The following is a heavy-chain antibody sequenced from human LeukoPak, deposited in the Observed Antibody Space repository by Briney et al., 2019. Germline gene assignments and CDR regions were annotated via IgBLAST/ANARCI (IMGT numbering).Heavy chain of an antibody. J-gene: IGHJ4*02. Sequence: SETLSLTCTVSGGSISSYYWSWIRQPPGKGLEWIGYIYYSGSTNYNPSLKSRVTISVDTSKNQFSLKLSSVTAADTAVYYCARHSNSRYCSGGSCYTTYYFDYWGQGTLVTVSS. CDR3: ARHSNSRYCSGGSCYTTYYFDY. CDR1: GGSISSYY. CDR2: IYYSGST. D-gene: IGHD2-15*01. V-gene: IGHV4-59*08.